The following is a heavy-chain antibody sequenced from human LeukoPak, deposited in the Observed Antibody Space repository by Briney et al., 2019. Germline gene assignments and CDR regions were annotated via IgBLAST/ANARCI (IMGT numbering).Heavy chain of an antibody. CDR3: AKLAAAGTAHYYFDY. J-gene: IGHJ4*02. V-gene: IGHV1-46*01. CDR2: INPSGGST. CDR1: GYTFTSYH. Sequence: GASVKVSCKASGYTFTSYHMHWVRQAPGQGLEIMGIINPSGGSTTYAQKFQGRVIMTRDTSTSTVYMELSSLRSEDTAVYYCAKLAAAGTAHYYFDYCGQGTLVTVSS. D-gene: IGHD6-13*01.